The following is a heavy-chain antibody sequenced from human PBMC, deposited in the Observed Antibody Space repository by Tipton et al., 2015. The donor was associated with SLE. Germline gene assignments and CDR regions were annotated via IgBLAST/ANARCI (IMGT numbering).Heavy chain of an antibody. CDR1: GDSINSHY. CDR2: IYYSGST. D-gene: IGHD4-11*01. J-gene: IGHJ6*03. Sequence: TLSLTCTVSGDSINSHYWSWIRQPPGKGLEWIGYIYYSGSTNYNPSLKSRVTISVDTSKNQFSLKLSSVTAADTAVYYCARRDDNSNYYYMDVWGKGTTVTVSS. CDR3: ARRDDNSNYYYMDV. V-gene: IGHV4-59*11.